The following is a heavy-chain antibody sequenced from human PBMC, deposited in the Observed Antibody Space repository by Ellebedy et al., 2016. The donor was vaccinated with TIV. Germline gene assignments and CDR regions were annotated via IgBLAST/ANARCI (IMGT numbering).Heavy chain of an antibody. V-gene: IGHV3-53*01. CDR3: ASSPSQGY. CDR1: GFTFSNNY. CDR2: IYSGGNT. Sequence: GESLKISCAASGFTFSNNYMSWVRQAPGKGLEWVSVIYSGGNTFYAESVKGRFTISRDSSQNTLYLQMDSLRAEDTAVYYCASSPSQGYWGQGTPVTVSS. J-gene: IGHJ4*02.